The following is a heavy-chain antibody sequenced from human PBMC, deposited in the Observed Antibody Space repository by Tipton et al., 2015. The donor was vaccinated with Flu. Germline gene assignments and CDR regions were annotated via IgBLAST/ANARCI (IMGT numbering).Heavy chain of an antibody. Sequence: TLSLTCTVSGASVSSSAYYWAWVRQPPGKGLEWIGNVYQSGSTSHNPSLKSRVTISIDTSADQFFLELKSVTAADTAVYFCASFVRPYFTNGLDVWGQGTTVTVSS. D-gene: IGHD3-10*02. J-gene: IGHJ6*02. CDR3: ASFVRPYFTNGLDV. CDR2: VYQSGST. V-gene: IGHV4-39*07. CDR1: GASVSSSAYY.